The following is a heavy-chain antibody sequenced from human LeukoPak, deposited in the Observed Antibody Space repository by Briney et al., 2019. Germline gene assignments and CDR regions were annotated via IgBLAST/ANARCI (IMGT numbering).Heavy chain of an antibody. V-gene: IGHV3-13*01. CDR1: GFTLSLYD. CDR2: IAPSGDT. J-gene: IGHJ3*02. CDR3: ARATRVGANGAFDI. D-gene: IGHD1-26*01. Sequence: GGSLRLSCAASGFTLSLYDMHWVRQPTGKGLEWVSAIAPSGDTYYPGSVKGRFTISRENAKNTLYLETNSLRAGDTAVYYCARATRVGANGAFDIWGQGTMVTVSS.